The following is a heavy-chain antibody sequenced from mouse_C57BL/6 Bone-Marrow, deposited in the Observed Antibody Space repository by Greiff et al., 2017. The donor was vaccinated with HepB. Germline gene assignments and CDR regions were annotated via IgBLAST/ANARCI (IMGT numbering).Heavy chain of an antibody. Sequence: VKLQESGPELVKPGASVKISCKASGYAFSSSWMNWVKQRPGKGLEWIGRIYPGDGDTNYNGKFKGKATLTADKSSSTAYMQLSSLTSEDSAVYFCARRANWSYYYAMDYWGQGTSVTVSS. V-gene: IGHV1-82*01. CDR2: IYPGDGDT. CDR1: GYAFSSSW. D-gene: IGHD4-1*01. J-gene: IGHJ4*01. CDR3: ARRANWSYYYAMDY.